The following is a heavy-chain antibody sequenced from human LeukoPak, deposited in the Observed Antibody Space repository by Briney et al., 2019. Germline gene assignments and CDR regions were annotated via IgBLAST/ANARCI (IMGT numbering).Heavy chain of an antibody. CDR1: GYSFTYDW. J-gene: IGHJ4*02. Sequence: GESLKISCKGSGYSFTYDWIGWVRQMPGKGLEWMGIIYPGDSDTRYSPSFQGQVTISADKSISTTYLQWSGLEASDTAMYYYARRGCNGGSCFGFWGQGTLVTVSS. V-gene: IGHV5-51*01. CDR3: ARRGCNGGSCFGF. CDR2: IYPGDSDT. D-gene: IGHD2-15*01.